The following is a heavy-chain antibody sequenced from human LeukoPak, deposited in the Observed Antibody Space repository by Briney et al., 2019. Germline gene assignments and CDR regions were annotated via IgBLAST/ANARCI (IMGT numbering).Heavy chain of an antibody. D-gene: IGHD2-15*01. CDR1: GFTVSSNY. CDR2: SGSGGTT. Sequence: GGSLRLSCAASGFTVSSNYMSWVRQAPGKGLEWVSGSGSGGTTYYADSVKGRFTISRDNSKNTLYLQMNSLRAEDTAVYYCTKTAPRSDIVVVVAANYYYMDVWGKGTTVTVSS. V-gene: IGHV3-53*01. J-gene: IGHJ6*03. CDR3: TKTAPRSDIVVVVAANYYYMDV.